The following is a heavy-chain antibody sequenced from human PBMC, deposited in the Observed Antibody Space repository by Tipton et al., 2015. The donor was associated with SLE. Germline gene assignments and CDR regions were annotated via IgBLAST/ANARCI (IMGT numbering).Heavy chain of an antibody. CDR3: ASPIVVVPAAKSCNY. J-gene: IGHJ4*02. D-gene: IGHD2-2*01. V-gene: IGHV3-30*02. CDR2: IRYDGSNK. Sequence: SLRLSCAASGFTFSSYDMHWVRQAPGKGLEWVAFIRYDGSNKYYADSVKGRFTISRDNSKNTLYLQMNSLRAEDTAVYYCASPIVVVPAAKSCNYWGQGTLVTVSS. CDR1: GFTFSSYD.